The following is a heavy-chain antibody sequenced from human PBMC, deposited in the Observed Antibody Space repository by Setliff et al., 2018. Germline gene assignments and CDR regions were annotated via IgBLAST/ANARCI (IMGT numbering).Heavy chain of an antibody. CDR3: ARMSGFQYMDV. CDR1: GGSISSYY. CDR2: IYTSGST. D-gene: IGHD3-3*01. J-gene: IGHJ6*03. Sequence: SETLSLTCTVSGGSISSYYWSWIRQPPGKGLEWIGHIYTSGSTNYNPSLKSRVTISLDTSKAQFSLKLSSVTAADSAVYYCARMSGFQYMDVWGKGTTVTVSS. V-gene: IGHV4-4*08.